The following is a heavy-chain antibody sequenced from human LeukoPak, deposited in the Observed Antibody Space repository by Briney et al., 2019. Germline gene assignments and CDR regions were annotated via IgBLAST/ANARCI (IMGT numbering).Heavy chain of an antibody. Sequence: SETLSLTCTVSGGSIGSSSYYWGWIRQPPGKGLEWIGSIYYSGSTYYNPSLKSRVTISVDTSKNQFSLKLSSVTAADTAVYYCARGSSGYYYYYFDYWGQGTLVTVSS. D-gene: IGHD3-22*01. CDR2: IYYSGST. V-gene: IGHV4-39*07. J-gene: IGHJ4*02. CDR3: ARGSSGYYYYYFDY. CDR1: GGSIGSSSYY.